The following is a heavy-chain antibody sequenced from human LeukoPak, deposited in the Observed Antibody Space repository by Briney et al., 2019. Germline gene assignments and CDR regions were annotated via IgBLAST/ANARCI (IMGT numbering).Heavy chain of an antibody. V-gene: IGHV3-64*01. CDR2: ISSNGGST. J-gene: IGHJ3*02. Sequence: GGSLRLSCAASGFTFDDYGMSWVRQAPGKGLEYVSAISSNGGSTYYANSVKGRFTISRDNSKNTLYLQMGSLRAEDMAVYYCAKVQWELYDAFDIWGQGTMVTVSS. D-gene: IGHD1-26*01. CDR3: AKVQWELYDAFDI. CDR1: GFTFDDYG.